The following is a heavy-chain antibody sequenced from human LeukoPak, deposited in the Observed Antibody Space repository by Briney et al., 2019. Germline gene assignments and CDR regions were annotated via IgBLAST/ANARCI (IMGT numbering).Heavy chain of an antibody. J-gene: IGHJ4*02. V-gene: IGHV3-23*01. CDR1: GFTFSNYA. CDR3: AKGGERGTFYFDY. CDR2: ISGSDGST. Sequence: GGSLRLSCAASGFTFSNYAMSWVRQAPGKGLEWVSAISGSDGSTYYADSVKGRFTISRDNSKNTLYLQMNSLRAEDTAVYYCAKGGERGTFYFDYWGQGTLVTVSS. D-gene: IGHD1-1*01.